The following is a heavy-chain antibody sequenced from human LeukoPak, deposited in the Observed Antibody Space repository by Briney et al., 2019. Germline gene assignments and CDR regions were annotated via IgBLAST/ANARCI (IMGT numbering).Heavy chain of an antibody. CDR2: ISGSGGST. V-gene: IGHV3-23*01. Sequence: GGSLRLSCAASGFTFSSYAMSWVRQAPGKGLEWVSAISGSGGSTYYADSVKGRFTISRDNSKNTLYLQMNSLRAEDTAVYYCAKQGRDMITFGGVTGSFDYWGQGTLVTVSS. CDR3: AKQGRDMITFGGVTGSFDY. J-gene: IGHJ4*02. CDR1: GFTFSSYA. D-gene: IGHD3-16*01.